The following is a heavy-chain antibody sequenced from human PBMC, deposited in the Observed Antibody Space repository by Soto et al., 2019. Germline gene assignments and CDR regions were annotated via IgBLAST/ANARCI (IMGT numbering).Heavy chain of an antibody. CDR2: IYYSGST. CDR1: GGSISSGGYY. V-gene: IGHV4-31*03. D-gene: IGHD3-22*01. J-gene: IGHJ4*02. CDR3: AREGWSHQYDSSGEGGTGGVY. Sequence: QVQLQESGPGLVKPSQTLSLTCTVSGGSISSGGYYWSWIRQHPGKGLEWIGYIYYSGSTYYNPSPKSRVTISVDTSKNQFSLKLSSVTAADTAVYYCAREGWSHQYDSSGEGGTGGVYWGQGTLVTVSS.